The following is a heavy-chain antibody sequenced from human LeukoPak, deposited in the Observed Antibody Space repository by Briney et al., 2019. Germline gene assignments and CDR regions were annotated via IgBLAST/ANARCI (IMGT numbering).Heavy chain of an antibody. V-gene: IGHV3-23*01. Sequence: GGSLRLSCAASGFTFSSYAMSWVRQAPGKGLEWVSAISGSGGSTYYADSVKGRFTISRDNSKNTLYLQMNSLRAEDTAVYYCAKVPVVVPAYYYYMDVWGKGTTVTVSS. D-gene: IGHD2-2*01. CDR3: AKVPVVVPAYYYYMDV. CDR2: ISGSGGST. J-gene: IGHJ6*03. CDR1: GFTFSSYA.